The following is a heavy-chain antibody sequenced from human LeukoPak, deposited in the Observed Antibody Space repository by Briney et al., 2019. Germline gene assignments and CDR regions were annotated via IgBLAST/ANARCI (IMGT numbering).Heavy chain of an antibody. V-gene: IGHV3-23*01. J-gene: IGHJ4*02. D-gene: IGHD1-26*01. CDR2: ISGSGGST. CDR1: GFTFSSYG. CDR3: AKIPHILYSGGYLDY. Sequence: PGGSLRLSCAASGFTFSSYGMSWVRQAPGKGLEWVSAISGSGGSTYYADSVKGRFTISRDNSKNTLYLQMNSLRAEDTAVYYCAKIPHILYSGGYLDYWGQGTLVTVSS.